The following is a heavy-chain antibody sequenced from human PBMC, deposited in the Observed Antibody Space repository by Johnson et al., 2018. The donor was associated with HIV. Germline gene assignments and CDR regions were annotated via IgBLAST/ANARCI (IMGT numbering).Heavy chain of an antibody. CDR1: GFTFSDYY. D-gene: IGHD3-9*01. CDR2: ISSSGSSI. V-gene: IGHV3-11*04. J-gene: IGHJ3*02. CDR3: ARAYYDIFTGRDDAFDI. Sequence: QVQLVESGGGLVKPGGSLRLSCVVSGFTFSDYYMSWIRQAPGKGLEWVSYISSSGSSIFYADSVKGRFTISRDNAKNSLYLQMNSLRAEDTAVYYCARAYYDIFTGRDDAFDIWGQGTMVTVSS.